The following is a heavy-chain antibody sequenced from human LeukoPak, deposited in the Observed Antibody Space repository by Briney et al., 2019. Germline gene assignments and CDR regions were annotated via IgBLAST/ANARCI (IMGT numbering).Heavy chain of an antibody. D-gene: IGHD1-1*01. J-gene: IGHJ3*02. Sequence: GGSLRLSCAASGFTFSSYAMHWVRQAPGKGLEWVAVISYDGSNKYYADSVKGRFTISRDNSKNTLYLQMNSLRAEDTAVYYCARERVTYNWNNDAFDIRGQGTMVTVSS. CDR1: GFTFSSYA. CDR3: ARERVTYNWNNDAFDI. V-gene: IGHV3-30*04. CDR2: ISYDGSNK.